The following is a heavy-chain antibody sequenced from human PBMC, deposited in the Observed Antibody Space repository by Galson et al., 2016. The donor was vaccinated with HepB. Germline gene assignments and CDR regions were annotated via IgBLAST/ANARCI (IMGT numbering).Heavy chain of an antibody. CDR2: INAGGNKT. V-gene: IGHV3-23*01. D-gene: IGHD6-13*01. J-gene: IGHJ4*02. CDR3: AGEFRQWVPFQQLFRAFDY. Sequence: SLRLSCAVSGFTFRSYGMAWVRLTPGQGLEWIAIINAGGNKTDSADSVKGRFAISRDNSKNTLTLQMNNLRVEDTAVYYWAGEFRQWVPFQQLFRAFDYWGQGARVTVSS. CDR1: GFTFRSYG.